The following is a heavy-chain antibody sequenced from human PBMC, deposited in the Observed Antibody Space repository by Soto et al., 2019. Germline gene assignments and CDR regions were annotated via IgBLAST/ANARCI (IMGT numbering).Heavy chain of an antibody. CDR3: TPGGGVVVPGGMDV. D-gene: IGHD3-22*01. CDR1: GFTFSNAW. V-gene: IGHV3-15*07. Sequence: EVQLVESGGGLVKPGGSLRLCCAASGFTFSNAWMNWVRQAPGKGLEWVGRIKSKTDGGTTDCAAPVKGRFTISRDDSKNTLYLQMNSLKTEDTAVYYCTPGGGVVVPGGMDVWGQGTTVTVSS. CDR2: IKSKTDGGTT. J-gene: IGHJ6*02.